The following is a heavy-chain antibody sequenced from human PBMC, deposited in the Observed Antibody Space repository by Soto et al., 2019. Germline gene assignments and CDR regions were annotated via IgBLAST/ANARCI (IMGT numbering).Heavy chain of an antibody. J-gene: IGHJ4*02. CDR2: ISSSGSTI. CDR1: GFTFSDYY. Sequence: GGSLRLSCAASGFTFSDYYMSWIRQAPGKGLEWVSYISSSGSTIYYADSVKGRFTISRDNAKNSLYLQMNSLRAEDTAVYYCARFNSFYSSSGYHAYWGQGTLVTGSS. V-gene: IGHV3-11*01. CDR3: ARFNSFYSSSGYHAY. D-gene: IGHD6-13*01.